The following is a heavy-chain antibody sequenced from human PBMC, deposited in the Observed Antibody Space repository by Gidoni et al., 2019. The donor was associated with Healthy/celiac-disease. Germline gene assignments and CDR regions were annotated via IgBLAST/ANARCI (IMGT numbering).Heavy chain of an antibody. CDR1: GFTFSDYY. Sequence: QVQVVESGGGLVKPGGSLRLSCAASGFTFSDYYMSWIRQAPGKGLEWVSYITSSGSTIYYADSVKGRFTISRDNAKNSLYVQMTSLRVEDTAVYYCARTLAGGSLFDYWGQGILVTVSS. D-gene: IGHD3-10*01. V-gene: IGHV3-11*01. J-gene: IGHJ4*02. CDR2: ITSSGSTI. CDR3: ARTLAGGSLFDY.